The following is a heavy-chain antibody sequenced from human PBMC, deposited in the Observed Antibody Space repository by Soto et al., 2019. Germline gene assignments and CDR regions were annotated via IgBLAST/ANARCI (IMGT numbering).Heavy chain of an antibody. V-gene: IGHV3-33*01. J-gene: IGHJ6*02. CDR1: GFSFSAYG. CDR2: VWLAGINI. CDR3: GRALHTTTVTRGGMDV. Sequence: GGSLRLSCGASGFSFSAYGMHWVRQAPGKGLECVAVVWLAGINIYYADSVRGRFTISRDDSSDTLYLQMNGLRAEDTAVYYCGRALHTTTVTRGGMDVWGQGTTVTVYS. D-gene: IGHD4-17*01.